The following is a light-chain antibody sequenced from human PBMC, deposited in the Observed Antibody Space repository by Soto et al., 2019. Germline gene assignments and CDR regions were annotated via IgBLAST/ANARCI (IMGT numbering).Light chain of an antibody. J-gene: IGKJ4*01. V-gene: IGKV3-20*01. CDR2: GAS. CDR1: QSVSSSY. CDR3: QQYGSSPPVT. Sequence: EIVLTQSPSTLCLSPGERATLACRASQSVSSSYLAWYQQKPGQAPGLLIYGASSRATGIPDRFSGSWSGTDFTLTISRLEPEDFAVYYCQQYGSSPPVTFGGGTKV.